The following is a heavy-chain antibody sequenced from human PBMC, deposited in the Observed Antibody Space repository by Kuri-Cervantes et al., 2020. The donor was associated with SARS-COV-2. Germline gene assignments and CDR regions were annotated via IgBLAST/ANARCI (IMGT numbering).Heavy chain of an antibody. J-gene: IGHJ4*02. CDR1: GYTFTGYY. V-gene: IGHV1-2*02. Sequence: ASVKVSCKASGYTFTGYYMHWVRQAPGQGLEWMGWINPNSGGTNYAQKFQGRVTMTRDASISTAYMELSSVTAADTAVYYCARAYSNYVLSDYWGQGTLVTVSS. D-gene: IGHD4-11*01. CDR2: INPNSGGT. CDR3: ARAYSNYVLSDY.